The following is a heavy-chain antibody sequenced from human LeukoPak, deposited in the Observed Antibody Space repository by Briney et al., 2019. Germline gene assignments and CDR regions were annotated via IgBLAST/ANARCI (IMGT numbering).Heavy chain of an antibody. J-gene: IGHJ3*01. CDR3: AGIETGTSRLISTFDL. D-gene: IGHD3-10*01. Sequence: SETLSLTCSVSGGAITKYSWNWIRQPAGKGLEWFGRIYVSGSTDYNPSLKSRVSMSIDTSQNRISLKLNSVTAADTAVYYCAGIETGTSRLISTFDLWGLGTMVTVSS. CDR2: IYVSGST. V-gene: IGHV4-4*07. CDR1: GGAITKYS.